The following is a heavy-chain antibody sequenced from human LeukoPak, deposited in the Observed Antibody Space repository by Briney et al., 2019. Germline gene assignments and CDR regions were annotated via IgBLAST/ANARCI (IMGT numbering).Heavy chain of an antibody. CDR2: IIPIFGTA. J-gene: IGHJ6*03. V-gene: IGHV1-69*13. CDR3: ARDKGILEWLPSDRYSYYYYMDV. CDR1: GGTFSSYA. Sequence: ASVKLSCKASGGTFSSYAISWVRQAHGRGLEWMGGIIPIFGTANYVQKFQGRVTITADESTSTAYMELSSLRSEDTAVYYCARDKGILEWLPSDRYSYYYYMDVWGKGTTVTVSS. D-gene: IGHD3-3*01.